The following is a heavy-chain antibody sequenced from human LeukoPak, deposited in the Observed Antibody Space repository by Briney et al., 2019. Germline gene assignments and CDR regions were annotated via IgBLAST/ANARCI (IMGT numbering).Heavy chain of an antibody. J-gene: IGHJ4*02. CDR3: ARHQTAMGFY. CDR1: GGSFSGYY. D-gene: IGHD5-18*01. CDR2: INHSGST. Sequence: SETLSLTCAVYGGSFSGYYWSWIRQPPGKGLEWIGEINHSGSTNYNPSLKSRVTISVDTSKNQFSLKLSSVTAADTAVYYCARHQTAMGFYWGQGTLVTVSS. V-gene: IGHV4-34*01.